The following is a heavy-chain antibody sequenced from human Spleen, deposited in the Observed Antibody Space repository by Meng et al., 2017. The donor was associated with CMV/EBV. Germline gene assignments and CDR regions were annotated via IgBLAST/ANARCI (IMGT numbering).Heavy chain of an antibody. Sequence: GESLKISCAASGFTFSRHTMYWVRQAPGKGLEWVAVISYDGNNKYYADSVKGRFTMSRDNSNNTLFLQMNSLRAEDTAVYYCAKPYCSSTSCYGGVDYWGQGTLVTVSS. V-gene: IGHV3-30*18. CDR1: GFTFSRHT. J-gene: IGHJ4*02. D-gene: IGHD2-2*01. CDR2: ISYDGNNK. CDR3: AKPYCSSTSCYGGVDY.